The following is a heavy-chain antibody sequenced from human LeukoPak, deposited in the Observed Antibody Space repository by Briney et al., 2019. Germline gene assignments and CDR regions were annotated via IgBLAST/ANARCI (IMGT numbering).Heavy chain of an antibody. CDR3: ARVRPDFQIGGDY. D-gene: IGHD1-14*01. Sequence: GGSLRLSCAASGFSFSNYNMSWVRQAPGKGLEWISHISLSSGTIYYADSVKGRFTISRDNARNSLYLQMNSLRAEDTAVYYCARVRPDFQIGGDYWSHGTLVTVSS. J-gene: IGHJ4*01. CDR2: ISLSSGTI. CDR1: GFSFSNYN. V-gene: IGHV3-48*01.